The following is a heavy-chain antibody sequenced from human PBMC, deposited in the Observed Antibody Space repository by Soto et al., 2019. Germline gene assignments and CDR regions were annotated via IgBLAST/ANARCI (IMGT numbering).Heavy chain of an antibody. CDR3: AWSGYSSSWYYFEY. J-gene: IGHJ4*02. Sequence: GGSLRLSCAASGFTFSSYAMHWVRQAPGKGLEWVAVISYDGSNKYYADSVKGRFTISRDNSKNTLYLQMNSLRAEDTAVYYCAWSGYSSSWYYFEYWGQGTLVTVSS. CDR2: ISYDGSNK. CDR1: GFTFSSYA. V-gene: IGHV3-30-3*01. D-gene: IGHD6-13*01.